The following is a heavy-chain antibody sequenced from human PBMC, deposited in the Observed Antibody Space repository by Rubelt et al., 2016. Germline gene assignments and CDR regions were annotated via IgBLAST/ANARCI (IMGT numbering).Heavy chain of an antibody. V-gene: IGHV4-39*01. Sequence: QLQLQESGPGLVKPSETLSLTCTVSGGSISSSSYYWGWIRQPPGKGLEWIGSIYYSGSTYYIPSLRGRVTISVDTSKNQFSLRRSSGTAADTAVYYCARHQKGSGWYPEVIDYWGQGTLVTVSS. CDR2: IYYSGST. CDR1: GGSISSSSYY. CDR3: ARHQKGSGWYPEVIDY. D-gene: IGHD6-19*01. J-gene: IGHJ4*02.